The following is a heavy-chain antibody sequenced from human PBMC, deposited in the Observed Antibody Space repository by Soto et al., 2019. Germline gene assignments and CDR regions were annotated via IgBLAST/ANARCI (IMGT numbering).Heavy chain of an antibody. CDR2: IYYSGST. CDR1: DVSFRGAEFY. Sequence: SETLSLTCTASDVSFRGAEFYWIWIRQPPGKGLEWIGYIYYSGSTYDNPSLKSRGNKSVDTSKNQFSLKLSSVTAVDTAVYYCARDGPPPYYYYGMDVWGQGTTVTVSS. V-gene: IGHV4-30-4*08. CDR3: ARDGPPPYYYYGMDV. J-gene: IGHJ6*02.